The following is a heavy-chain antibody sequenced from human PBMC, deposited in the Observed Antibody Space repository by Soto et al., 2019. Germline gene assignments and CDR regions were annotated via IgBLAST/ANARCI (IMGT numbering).Heavy chain of an antibody. Sequence: PGESRKISCEGRGYSFTDYSINWPRRTPGAGLEWVGQIHHSDSYTNFNPSFQCYVSISVDRSANTAYLQWTSLKASDSGIYYWAGTLVGTSTTSPAMDVWGHGTTLTVPS. CDR2: IHHSDSYT. CDR1: GYSFTDYS. J-gene: IGHJ6*01. V-gene: IGHV5-10-1*01. CDR3: AGTLVGTSTTSPAMDV. D-gene: IGHD1-1*01.